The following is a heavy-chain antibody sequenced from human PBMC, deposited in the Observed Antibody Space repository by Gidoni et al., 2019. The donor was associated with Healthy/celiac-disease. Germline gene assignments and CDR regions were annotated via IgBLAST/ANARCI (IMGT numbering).Heavy chain of an antibody. Sequence: DVQLVQSGAEVKKPGESLQISCTGSGYSFPSYWIGWVRQMPGKGLEWMGIIYPGDSETRYSTSCQGQVTISADKSISTAYLQWSSLKASDTAMYYCARKRGGIQLWLGGMDVWGQGTTVTVSS. J-gene: IGHJ6*02. V-gene: IGHV5-51*03. CDR1: GYSFPSYW. CDR3: ARKRGGIQLWLGGMDV. CDR2: IYPGDSET. D-gene: IGHD5-18*01.